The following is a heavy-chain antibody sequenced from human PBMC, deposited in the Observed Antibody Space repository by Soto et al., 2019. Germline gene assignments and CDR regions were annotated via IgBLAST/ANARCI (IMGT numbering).Heavy chain of an antibody. CDR1: GFTFSSYA. J-gene: IGHJ4*02. Sequence: EVQLSESGGGLVQPGGSLRLSCAASGFTFSSYAMRWVRQAPGKGLEWVSAISGSGGSTYYADSVKGRFTISRDNXKNTLXLXXXSLXXXXXXXXXXXRRGSGSYYDYWGQGTLVTVSS. D-gene: IGHD1-26*01. CDR2: ISGSGGST. V-gene: IGHV3-23*01. CDR3: XRRGSGSYYDY.